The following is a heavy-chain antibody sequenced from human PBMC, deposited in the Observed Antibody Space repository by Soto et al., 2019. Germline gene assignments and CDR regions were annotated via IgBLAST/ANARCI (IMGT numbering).Heavy chain of an antibody. D-gene: IGHD3-10*01. V-gene: IGHV4-34*01. Sequence: QVRLQQWGAGLLKPSETLPLTCAVYGGSFSDYYWSWVRQPPGKGLEWIGEINHSGSTNYNPSLKSRVTISVDTSKNQFSLKLNSVTAADTAVYYCAREVPSRYFDLWGRGTPFTVSS. CDR3: AREVPSRYFDL. CDR2: INHSGST. J-gene: IGHJ2*01. CDR1: GGSFSDYY.